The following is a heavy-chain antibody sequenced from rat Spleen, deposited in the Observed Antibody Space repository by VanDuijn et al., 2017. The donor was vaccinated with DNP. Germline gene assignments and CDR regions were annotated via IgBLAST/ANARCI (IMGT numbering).Heavy chain of an antibody. Sequence: EVQLVESGGGLVLPGRSLKLSCAASGFTFSDYAMAWVRQAPKKGLEWVTTIIFDGSPTYYRDSVKGRFTISRDNAKSTLYLQMDSLRSEDTATYYCERHYDSGDFFDYWGQGVMVTVSS. CDR3: ERHYDSGDFFDY. CDR1: GFTFSDYA. V-gene: IGHV5-17*01. J-gene: IGHJ2*01. D-gene: IGHD1-1*01. CDR2: IIFDGSPT.